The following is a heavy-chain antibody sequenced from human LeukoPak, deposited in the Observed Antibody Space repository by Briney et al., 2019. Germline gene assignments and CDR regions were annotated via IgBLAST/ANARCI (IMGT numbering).Heavy chain of an antibody. CDR2: INADGSTT. CDR1: GFTVNTNY. V-gene: IGHV3-74*01. D-gene: IGHD1-26*01. Sequence: QPGGSLRLSCAASGFTVNTNYMTWVRQAPGKGLVWVSRINADGSTTSYADSVKGRFTISRDNAKNTVHLQMNSLRDEDTAVYYCAILPPDAFDIWGPGTMVTVSS. J-gene: IGHJ3*02. CDR3: AILPPDAFDI.